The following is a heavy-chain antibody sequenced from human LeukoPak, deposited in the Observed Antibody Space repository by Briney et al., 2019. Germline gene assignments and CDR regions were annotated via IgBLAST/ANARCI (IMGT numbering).Heavy chain of an antibody. J-gene: IGHJ6*02. CDR2: ITSTGSTI. Sequence: GGSLRLSCAASGFTFSYSSMNWVRQAPGKGLEWVSYITSTGSTIYYADSVKGRFTISRDNAKNSLYLQMNSLRAEDTAVYYCARDGSQYCSSSSCQSGYYYYGMDVWGQGTTVTVSS. D-gene: IGHD2-2*01. CDR1: GFTFSYSS. V-gene: IGHV3-48*04. CDR3: ARDGSQYCSSSSCQSGYYYYGMDV.